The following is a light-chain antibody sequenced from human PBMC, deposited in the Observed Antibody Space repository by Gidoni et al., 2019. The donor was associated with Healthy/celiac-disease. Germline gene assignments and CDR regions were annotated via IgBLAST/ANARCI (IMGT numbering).Light chain of an antibody. Sequence: DIQMTQSPSTLSASVGDRVTITCRASQSISSWLAWYQQKPGKAPKLLIYKASSLESGVPSRFSGSGSGTELTITISSLQPDDFATYYCQQYNSYSPPWTFGQGTKVEIK. CDR3: QQYNSYSPPWT. V-gene: IGKV1-5*03. CDR1: QSISSW. CDR2: KAS. J-gene: IGKJ1*01.